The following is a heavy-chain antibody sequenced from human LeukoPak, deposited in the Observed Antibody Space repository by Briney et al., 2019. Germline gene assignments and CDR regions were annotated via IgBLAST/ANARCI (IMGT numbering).Heavy chain of an antibody. Sequence: ASVKVSCKASGYTFTGYYMHWVRQAPGQGLEWTGWINPNSGGTNYAQKFQGRVTMTRDTSISTAYMELSRLRSDDTAVYYCARDLGVTVVTPYNWFDPWGQGTLVTVSS. J-gene: IGHJ5*02. CDR3: ARDLGVTVVTPYNWFDP. CDR2: INPNSGGT. D-gene: IGHD4-23*01. V-gene: IGHV1-2*02. CDR1: GYTFTGYY.